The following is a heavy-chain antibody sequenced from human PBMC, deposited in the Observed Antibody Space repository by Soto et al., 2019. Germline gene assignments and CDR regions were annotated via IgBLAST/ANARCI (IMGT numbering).Heavy chain of an antibody. CDR3: AREVGRPGRFDP. J-gene: IGHJ5*02. CDR1: GGSLSGHF. CDR2: IYPSGTT. Sequence: QVQLQESGPGLVKPSETLSLTCSVSGGSLSGHFWSWIRQPAGKGLEWIGRIYPSGTTTYNPSLKTRVTMSVDMSKNQFSLRLRSVTAADTAVYYCAREVGRPGRFDPWGQGTLITVSS. V-gene: IGHV4-4*07. D-gene: IGHD6-6*01.